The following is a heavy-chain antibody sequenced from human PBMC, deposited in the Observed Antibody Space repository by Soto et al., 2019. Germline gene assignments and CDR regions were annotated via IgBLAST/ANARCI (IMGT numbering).Heavy chain of an antibody. CDR2: IYYSGST. CDR3: ATRDYSSGWYYSDY. V-gene: IGHV4-59*01. Sequence: SETLSLTCTVSGCSISSYYWSWIRQPPGKGLEWIGYIYYSGSTNYNPSLKSRVTISVDASKNQFSLKLSSVTAADTAVYYCATRDYSSGWYYSDYWGQGTLVTVSS. CDR1: GCSISSYY. D-gene: IGHD6-19*01. J-gene: IGHJ4*02.